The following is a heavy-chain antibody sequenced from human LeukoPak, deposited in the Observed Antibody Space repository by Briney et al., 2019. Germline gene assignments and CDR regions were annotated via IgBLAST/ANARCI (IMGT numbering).Heavy chain of an antibody. CDR1: GGSISTYY. V-gene: IGHV4-59*08. Sequence: PSDTLSLTCTVSGGSISTYYWSWIRQPPGKGPEWMGYITYSGSTNHNPSLKGRVTISVDTSRNQFSLKLSSVTAADTAVYYCARRNYGDYNHYFDYWGQGTLVTVSS. CDR2: ITYSGST. CDR3: ARRNYGDYNHYFDY. D-gene: IGHD4-17*01. J-gene: IGHJ4*02.